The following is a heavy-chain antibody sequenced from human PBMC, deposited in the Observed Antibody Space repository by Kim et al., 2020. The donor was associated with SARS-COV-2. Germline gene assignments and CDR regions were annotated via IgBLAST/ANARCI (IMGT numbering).Heavy chain of an antibody. J-gene: IGHJ4*02. Sequence: VKGRLTISRDKYKNTLYLQMNSLRAEDTAVYCCARGYCSGGSCYSLYDYWGQGTLVTVSS. V-gene: IGHV3-23*03. D-gene: IGHD2-15*01. CDR3: ARGYCSGGSCYSLYDY.